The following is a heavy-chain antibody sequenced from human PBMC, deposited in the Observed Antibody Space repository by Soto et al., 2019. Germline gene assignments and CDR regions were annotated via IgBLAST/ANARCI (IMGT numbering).Heavy chain of an antibody. Sequence: QVQLVQSGAEVEKPGASVKVSCKASGYTFTSYGISWVRQAPGQGLEWMGWISAYNGNTNYAQKLQGRVTMTTDTSTSTAYMELRSLRSDDTAVYYCARGGIVVVPAAGSSWDTNFDYWGQGTLVTVSS. CDR3: ARGGIVVVPAAGSSWDTNFDY. V-gene: IGHV1-18*04. CDR1: GYTFTSYG. J-gene: IGHJ4*02. CDR2: ISAYNGNT. D-gene: IGHD2-2*01.